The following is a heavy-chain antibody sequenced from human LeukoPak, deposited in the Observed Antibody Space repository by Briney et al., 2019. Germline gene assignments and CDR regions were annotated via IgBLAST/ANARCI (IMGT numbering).Heavy chain of an antibody. CDR3: ARGALGFDY. J-gene: IGHJ4*02. CDR1: GYIFSSYD. V-gene: IGHV3-13*04. Sequence: QPGGSLRLSCEASGYIFSSYDIQWVRQATGKGLEWVSSIGTAGDTYYAGSVKGRFTLSRENAKKSSYLQINSLGAGDTAVYYCARGALGFDYWGQGTLVTVSS. CDR2: IGTAGDT.